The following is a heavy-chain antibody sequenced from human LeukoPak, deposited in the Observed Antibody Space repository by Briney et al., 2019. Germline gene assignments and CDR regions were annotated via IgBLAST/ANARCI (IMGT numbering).Heavy chain of an antibody. D-gene: IGHD1-14*01. CDR2: IYSDGRS. Sequence: PGGSLRLSCAASEFSVSTDYLTWVRQAPGKGLQWVSVIYSDGRSYYADSVKGRFTISRDNSKNTLYLQMNSLSPDDTAVYYCARGVEPLAANTLAYWGQGTLVTVSS. CDR1: EFSVSTDY. J-gene: IGHJ4*02. CDR3: ARGVEPLAANTLAY. V-gene: IGHV3-53*01.